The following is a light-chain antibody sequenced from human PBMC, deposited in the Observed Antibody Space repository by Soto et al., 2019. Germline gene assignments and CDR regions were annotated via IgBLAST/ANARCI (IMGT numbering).Light chain of an antibody. Sequence: EIVLTQSPATLSVSPGERVTLSCRASQSVDINLAWYQQKPGQAPRLLIYGASTRATDMPGRFRGSGAGAEFPLTISSLQSEDSAVYYCQQRSNWPLTFGPGTKVDIK. J-gene: IGKJ3*01. CDR3: QQRSNWPLT. CDR2: GAS. CDR1: QSVDIN. V-gene: IGKV3D-15*01.